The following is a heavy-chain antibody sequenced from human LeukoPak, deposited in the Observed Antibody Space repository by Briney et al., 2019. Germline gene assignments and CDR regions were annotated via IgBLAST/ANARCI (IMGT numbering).Heavy chain of an antibody. CDR1: GASISSNNYH. CDR2: IYYSGST. Sequence: SETLSLTCTVSGASISSNNYHWGWVRQPPGKGLEWIGTIYYSGSTYYNPSLKSRVTISGDTSKNQFSLKLSSVTAADSGVYYCARLLAAAQTDYFDYWGPGTLVSVSS. D-gene: IGHD6-13*01. CDR3: ARLLAAAQTDYFDY. V-gene: IGHV4-39*01. J-gene: IGHJ4*02.